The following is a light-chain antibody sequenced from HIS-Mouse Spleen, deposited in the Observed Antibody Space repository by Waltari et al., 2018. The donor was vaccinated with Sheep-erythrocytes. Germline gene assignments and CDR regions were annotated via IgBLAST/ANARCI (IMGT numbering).Light chain of an antibody. CDR3: CSYAGSSTPWV. J-gene: IGLJ3*02. CDR2: EGS. V-gene: IGLV2-23*01. Sequence: QSALTQPASVSGSPGQSITISCTGTSSDVGRYNLVPWYQQHPGKAPKLMIYEGSNRPSGVSNRFSGSKSGNTASLTISGLQAEDEADYYCCSYAGSSTPWVFGGGTKLTVL. CDR1: SSDVGRYNL.